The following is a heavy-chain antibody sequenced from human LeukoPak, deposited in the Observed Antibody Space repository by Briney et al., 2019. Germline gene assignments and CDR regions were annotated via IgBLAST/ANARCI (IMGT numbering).Heavy chain of an antibody. J-gene: IGHJ3*02. CDR1: GFTFSDYY. D-gene: IGHD6-13*01. V-gene: IGHV3-20*01. Sequence: GGSLRLSCAASGFTFSDYYMSWIRQAPGKGLEWVSGINWNGGSTGYADSVKGRFTISRDNAKNSLYLQMNSLRAEDTALYHCAREGTPYSSSWDDAFDIWGQGTMVTVSS. CDR3: AREGTPYSSSWDDAFDI. CDR2: INWNGGST.